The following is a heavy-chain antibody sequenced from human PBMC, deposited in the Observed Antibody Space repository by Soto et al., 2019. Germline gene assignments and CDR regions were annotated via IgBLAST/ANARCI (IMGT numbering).Heavy chain of an antibody. D-gene: IGHD3-10*01. CDR3: AHRPRKYYYGSGSPSWGAFDI. J-gene: IGHJ3*02. Sequence: QITLKESGPTRVKPTQTLTLTCTFSGFSLSTSGVGVGWIRQPPGKALEWLALIYWNDDKRYSPSLKSRLTITKDTSKNQVVLTMNNMDPVDTATYYCAHRPRKYYYGSGSPSWGAFDIWGQGTMVTVSS. CDR2: IYWNDDK. V-gene: IGHV2-5*01. CDR1: GFSLSTSGVG.